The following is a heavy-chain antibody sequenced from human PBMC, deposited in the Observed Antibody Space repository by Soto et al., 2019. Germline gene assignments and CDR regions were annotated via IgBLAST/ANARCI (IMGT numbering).Heavy chain of an antibody. CDR1: GGSISRNSFY. V-gene: IGHV4-39*01. CDR3: ARHNPANYYYYGMDV. Sequence: PSETLSRTCTVSGGSISRNSFYWGWIRQPPGKGLEWIGNIYYSGSTYYNPSLKSRVTISVDTSKNQFSLKLSSVTAADTAVYYCARHNPANYYYYGMDVWGQGTTVTVSS. CDR2: IYYSGST. J-gene: IGHJ6*02.